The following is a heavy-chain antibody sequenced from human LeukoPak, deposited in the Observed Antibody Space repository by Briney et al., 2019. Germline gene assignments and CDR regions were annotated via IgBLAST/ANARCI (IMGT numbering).Heavy chain of an antibody. CDR3: ARDLGLTLIDY. J-gene: IGHJ4*02. CDR2: INPNSGGT. CDR1: GYTFTGYY. V-gene: IGHV1-2*02. D-gene: IGHD4-23*01. Sequence: ASVKVSCKASGYTFTGYYMHWVRQAPGQGLEWMGWINPNSGGTNYAQKFQGRVTMTRDTSLSTAYMELSRLRADTTAVYYCARDLGLTLIDYWGQGTLVTVSS.